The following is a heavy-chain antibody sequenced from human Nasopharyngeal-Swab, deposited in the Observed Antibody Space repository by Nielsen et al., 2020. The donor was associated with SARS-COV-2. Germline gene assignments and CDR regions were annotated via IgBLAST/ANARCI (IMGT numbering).Heavy chain of an antibody. V-gene: IGHV3-43*02. J-gene: IGHJ4*02. CDR2: ISGDGGST. Sequence: GESLKISCAASGFTFDDYAMHWVRQAPGKGLECVSLISGDGGSTYYADSVKGRFTISRDNSKNSLYLQMNSLRTEDTALYYCARALHQYNWNYLYYWGQGTLVTVSS. CDR3: ARALHQYNWNYLYY. CDR1: GFTFDDYA. D-gene: IGHD1-7*01.